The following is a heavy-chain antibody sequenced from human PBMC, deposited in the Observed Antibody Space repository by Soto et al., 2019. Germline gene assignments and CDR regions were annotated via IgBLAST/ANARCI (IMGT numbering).Heavy chain of an antibody. J-gene: IGHJ4*02. V-gene: IGHV4-59*01. CDR1: GRSMSSNY. Sequence: LSLTCSVSGRSMSSNYWSWIRQSPDKGLEWLGYVFYGGTDYNPSLEGRVSMSVETPKSQFSLKLTSVTAADTAVYYCASYRGAFYFDSWGQGIQVTVSS. CDR2: VFYGGT. D-gene: IGHD4-4*01. CDR3: ASYRGAFYFDS.